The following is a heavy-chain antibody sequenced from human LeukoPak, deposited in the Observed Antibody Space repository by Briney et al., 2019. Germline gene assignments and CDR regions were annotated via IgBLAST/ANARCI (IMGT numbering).Heavy chain of an antibody. CDR1: GFTFSSYS. Sequence: PGGSLRLSCAASGFTFSSYSMNWVRQAPGKGLEWVSSISSSSSYIYYADSVKGRFTISRDNAKNSLYLQMNSLRAEDTAVYYCAPGGIAAAEPQGYWGQGTLVTVSS. CDR2: ISSSSSYI. J-gene: IGHJ4*02. CDR3: APGGIAAAEPQGY. V-gene: IGHV3-21*01. D-gene: IGHD6-13*01.